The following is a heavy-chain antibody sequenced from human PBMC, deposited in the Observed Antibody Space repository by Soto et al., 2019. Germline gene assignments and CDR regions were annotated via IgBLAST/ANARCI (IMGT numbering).Heavy chain of an antibody. Sequence: QVQLVQSGAEVKKPGASVKVSCKASGYTFTSYDINWVRQATGQGLEWMGWMNPNSGNTGYAQKFQGRDTMTRNTSISTAYMELSSLRSEDTAVYYCARVGSSWLYYYYGMDVWGQGTTVTVSS. CDR2: MNPNSGNT. CDR3: ARVGSSWLYYYYGMDV. CDR1: GYTFTSYD. V-gene: IGHV1-8*01. D-gene: IGHD6-13*01. J-gene: IGHJ6*02.